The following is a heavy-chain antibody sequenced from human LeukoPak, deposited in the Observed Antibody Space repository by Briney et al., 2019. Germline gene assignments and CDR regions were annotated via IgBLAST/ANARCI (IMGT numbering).Heavy chain of an antibody. Sequence: GGSLRLSCAASGFNFSIYGMHWVRQAPGKGLEWLAGIWYDGSKKYYVDSVKGRFSILRDNSKNTLFLQMNSLRVEDTAVYYCAKGAGFYFDCWGQGTLVTVSS. V-gene: IGHV3-33*06. CDR2: IWYDGSKK. CDR1: GFNFSIYG. J-gene: IGHJ4*02. D-gene: IGHD6-25*01. CDR3: AKGAGFYFDC.